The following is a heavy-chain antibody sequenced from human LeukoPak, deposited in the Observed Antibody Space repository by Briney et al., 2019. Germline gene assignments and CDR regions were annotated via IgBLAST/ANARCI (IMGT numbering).Heavy chain of an antibody. CDR3: ARSEDDDSSGYYSAVDY. CDR1: GGTFSSYA. D-gene: IGHD3-22*01. V-gene: IGHV1-69*06. J-gene: IGHJ4*02. CDR2: IIPIFGTA. Sequence: SVKVSCKASGGTFSSYAISRVRQAPGQGLEWMGGIIPIFGTANYAQKFQGRVTITADKSTSTAYMELSSLRSEDTAVYYCARSEDDDSSGYYSAVDYWGQGTLVTVSS.